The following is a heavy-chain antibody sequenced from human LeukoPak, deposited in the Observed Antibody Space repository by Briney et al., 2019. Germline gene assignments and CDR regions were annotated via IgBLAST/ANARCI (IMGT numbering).Heavy chain of an antibody. CDR1: GGTFSSYA. V-gene: IGHV1-69*05. Sequence: ASVTVSCKASGGTFSSYAISWVRQAPGQGLEWMGGIIPIFGTANYAQKFQGRVTITTDESTSTAYMELSSLRSEDTAVYYCARVRRAHLIDYWGQGTLVTVSS. CDR3: ARVRRAHLIDY. CDR2: IIPIFGTA. J-gene: IGHJ4*02.